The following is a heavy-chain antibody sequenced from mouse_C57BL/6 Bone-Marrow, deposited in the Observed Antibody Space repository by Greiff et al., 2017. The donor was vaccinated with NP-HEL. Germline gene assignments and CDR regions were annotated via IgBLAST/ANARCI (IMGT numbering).Heavy chain of an antibody. CDR2: IYPSDSET. Sequence: QVQLQQPVAELVRPGSSVKLSCKASGYTFTSYWMDWVKQRPGQGLEWIGNIYPSDSETHYNQKFKDKATLTVDKSSSTAYMQLSSLTSEDSAVYYCARKTVMGGTTVVAHWYFDVWGTGTTVTVSS. V-gene: IGHV1-61*01. J-gene: IGHJ1*03. CDR3: ARKTVMGGTTVVAHWYFDV. CDR1: GYTFTSYW. D-gene: IGHD1-1*01.